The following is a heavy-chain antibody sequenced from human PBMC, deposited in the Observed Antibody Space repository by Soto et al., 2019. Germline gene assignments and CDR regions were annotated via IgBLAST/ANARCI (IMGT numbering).Heavy chain of an antibody. Sequence: QVQLVQSGAEVKKPGSSVKVSCKASGGTFSSYAISWVRQAPGQGLEWMGGIIPISGTANYAQKFQGRVTITADESTSTAYMELSSLRYEDTAVYYCARDLKRYYDSSGYGYYYYRMDVWGQGTTVTVS. CDR1: GGTFSSYA. CDR2: IIPISGTA. J-gene: IGHJ6*02. V-gene: IGHV1-69*01. D-gene: IGHD3-22*01. CDR3: ARDLKRYYDSSGYGYYYYRMDV.